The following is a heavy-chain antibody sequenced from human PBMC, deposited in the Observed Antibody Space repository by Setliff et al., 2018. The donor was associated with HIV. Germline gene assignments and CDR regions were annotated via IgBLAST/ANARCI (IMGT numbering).Heavy chain of an antibody. Sequence: LRLSCAASGFTFNSYSMNWVRQAPGKGLEWVSSISSGSTYIYYVDSVKGRFTISRDNAKNSLYLQMKSLRAEDTAVYYCARAPTGPYSGYDYDYYYYYYMDVWGKGTTVTVSS. CDR3: ARAPTGPYSGYDYDYYYYYYMDV. J-gene: IGHJ6*03. V-gene: IGHV3-21*01. CDR2: ISSGSTYI. D-gene: IGHD5-12*01. CDR1: GFTFNSYS.